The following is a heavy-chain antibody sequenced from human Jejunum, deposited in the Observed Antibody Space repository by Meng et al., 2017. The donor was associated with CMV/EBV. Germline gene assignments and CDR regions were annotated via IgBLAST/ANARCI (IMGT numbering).Heavy chain of an antibody. V-gene: IGHV1-2*06. Sequence: CKTSGFRFTDYHIPWVRQAPGQGLECMGRINPTSGATYYVQSFQGRLTITSDTSIATGYMELSSLNSDDTAIYFCLTGGDGYNFPFDHWGQGTLVTVSS. CDR1: GFRFTDYH. CDR2: INPTSGAT. CDR3: LTGGDGYNFPFDH. J-gene: IGHJ4*02. D-gene: IGHD5-24*01.